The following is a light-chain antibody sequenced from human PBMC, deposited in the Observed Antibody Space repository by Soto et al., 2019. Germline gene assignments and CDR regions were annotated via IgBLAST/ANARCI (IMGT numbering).Light chain of an antibody. CDR2: ETP. V-gene: IGKV1-39*01. CDR3: QQSYSTLIT. J-gene: IGKJ5*01. CDR1: QDIGNY. Sequence: DIQMTQSPSSLSASVGDRVTITCQASQDIGNYLNWYQQKPGKAPKILIYETPNMEIGVPSRFSGSGSGTDFTLTISSLQPEDFATYYCQQSYSTLITFGQGTRLEIK.